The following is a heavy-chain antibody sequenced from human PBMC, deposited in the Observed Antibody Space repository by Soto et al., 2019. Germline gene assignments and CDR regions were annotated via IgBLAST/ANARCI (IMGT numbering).Heavy chain of an antibody. V-gene: IGHV3-23*01. J-gene: IGHJ4*02. CDR1: GFTFSSYA. CDR2: ISGSGGST. CDR3: AKDRDTMIVVARFDY. Sequence: GGSLRLSCAASGFTFSSYAMSWVRQAPGKGLEWVSAISGSGGSTYYADSVKGRFTISRDNSKNTLYLQMNSLRAEDTAIYYCAKDRDTMIVVARFDYWGQGTLVTVSS. D-gene: IGHD3-22*01.